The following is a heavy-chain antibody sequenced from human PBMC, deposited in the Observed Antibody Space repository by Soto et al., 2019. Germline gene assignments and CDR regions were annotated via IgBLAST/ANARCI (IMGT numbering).Heavy chain of an antibody. CDR1: GYSFTSYW. V-gene: IGHV5-51*01. CDR2: IYPGDSDT. J-gene: IGHJ4*02. D-gene: IGHD6-19*01. Sequence: PGESLKISCKGSGYSFTSYWIGWVRQMPGKGLEWMGIIYPGDSDTRYSPSFQGQVTISADKSISTAYLQWSSLKASDTAMYYYARHVPHSPYVAVAGTFDYWGQGTLVTVSS. CDR3: ARHVPHSPYVAVAGTFDY.